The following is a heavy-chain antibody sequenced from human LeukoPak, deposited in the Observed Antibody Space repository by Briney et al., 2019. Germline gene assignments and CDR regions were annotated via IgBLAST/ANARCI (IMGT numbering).Heavy chain of an antibody. CDR3: ARDDYSDSPTYYNGMDV. CDR1: GFTVSSNY. D-gene: IGHD4/OR15-4a*01. Sequence: GGSLRLSCAASGFTVSSNYMNWVRQAPGKGLEWVSSMSGIGGFVHYADSVKGRFTISRDNAKSSLYLQMNSLRAEDTAVYFCARDDYSDSPTYYNGMDVWGQGTAVTVSS. V-gene: IGHV3-21*01. J-gene: IGHJ6*02. CDR2: MSGIGGFV.